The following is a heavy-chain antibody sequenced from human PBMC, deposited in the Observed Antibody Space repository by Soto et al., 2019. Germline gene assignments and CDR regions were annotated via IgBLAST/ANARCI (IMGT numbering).Heavy chain of an antibody. CDR1: GGSISSGDYY. Sequence: PSETLSLTCTVSGGSISSGDYYWSWIRQPPGKGLEWIGNIYYSGSTHYNPSLKSRVTISVDTSKNQFSLKLSSVTAADTAVYYCASRHSSPYFDYWGQGTLVTSPQ. J-gene: IGHJ4*02. V-gene: IGHV4-30-4*01. CDR3: ASRHSSPYFDY. CDR2: IYYSGST. D-gene: IGHD6-13*01.